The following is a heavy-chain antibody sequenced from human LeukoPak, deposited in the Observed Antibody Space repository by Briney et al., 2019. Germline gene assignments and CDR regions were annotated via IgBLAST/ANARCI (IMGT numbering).Heavy chain of an antibody. D-gene: IGHD3-22*01. V-gene: IGHV4-59*08. CDR3: ARQYVDYYDSSGLFDY. Sequence: SETLALTCTVSGGSISAYYWSWIRQPPGKGLEWIGYIYYSGSTNYNPSLKSRVTMSVDTSKNQFSLKLSSVTAADTAVYYCARQYVDYYDSSGLFDYWGQGTLVTVSS. CDR1: GGSISAYY. J-gene: IGHJ4*02. CDR2: IYYSGST.